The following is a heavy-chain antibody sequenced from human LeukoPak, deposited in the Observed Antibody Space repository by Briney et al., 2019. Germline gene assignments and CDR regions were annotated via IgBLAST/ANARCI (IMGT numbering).Heavy chain of an antibody. V-gene: IGHV3-7*01. Sequence: GGSLRLSCVASGFTFSSYWMSWVRQAPGKGLEWVANIKQDGSEKYYVDSVKGRFTISRDNAKNLVYLQMNSLRAGDTAVFYCARDTYYDDVWGSYRYTGYFDYWGQGTLVTASS. D-gene: IGHD3-16*02. J-gene: IGHJ4*02. CDR3: ARDTYYDDVWGSYRYTGYFDY. CDR1: GFTFSSYW. CDR2: IKQDGSEK.